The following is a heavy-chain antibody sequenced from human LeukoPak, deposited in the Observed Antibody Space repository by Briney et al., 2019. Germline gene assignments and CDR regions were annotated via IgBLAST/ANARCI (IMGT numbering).Heavy chain of an antibody. D-gene: IGHD6-13*01. Sequence: GASVKVSCKASGYTFTSYYMHWVRQAPGQGLEWMGIINPSGGSTSYAQKFQGGVTMTRDMSTSTVYMELSSLRSEDTAVYYCARDMGQQLDIGYWGQGTLVTVS. CDR2: INPSGGST. J-gene: IGHJ4*02. CDR3: ARDMGQQLDIGY. V-gene: IGHV1-46*01. CDR1: GYTFTSYY.